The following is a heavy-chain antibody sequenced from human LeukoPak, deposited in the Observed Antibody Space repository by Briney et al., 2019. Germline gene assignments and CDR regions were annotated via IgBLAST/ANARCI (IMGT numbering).Heavy chain of an antibody. J-gene: IGHJ5*02. CDR1: GYTFTSYG. CDR2: ISAYNGNT. Sequence: ASVKVSCKASGYTFTSYGISWVRQAPGQGLEWMGWISAYNGNTNYAQKLQGRVTMTTDTSTSTAYMELRSLRSDDTAVYYCARILPGLSLGHSWSGYEVDWFDPWGQGTLVTVSS. D-gene: IGHD3-3*02. CDR3: ARILPGLSLGHSWSGYEVDWFDP. V-gene: IGHV1-18*01.